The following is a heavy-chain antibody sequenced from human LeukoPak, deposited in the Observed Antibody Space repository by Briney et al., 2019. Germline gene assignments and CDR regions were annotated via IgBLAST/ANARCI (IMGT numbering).Heavy chain of an antibody. CDR2: ISAYNGNT. Sequence: ASVTVSCKASGYTFTRYGISWVRQAPGQGLEWMGWISAYNGNTNYAQKLQGRVTMTTDTSTSTAYMELRSLRSDDTAVYYCARDPQVRIAAAGKAYYYYGMDVWGQGTTVTVSS. J-gene: IGHJ6*02. D-gene: IGHD6-13*01. CDR1: GYTFTRYG. V-gene: IGHV1-18*01. CDR3: ARDPQVRIAAAGKAYYYYGMDV.